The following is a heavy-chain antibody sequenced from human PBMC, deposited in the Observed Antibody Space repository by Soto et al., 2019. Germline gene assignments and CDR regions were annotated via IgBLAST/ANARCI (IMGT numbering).Heavy chain of an antibody. J-gene: IGHJ5*02. D-gene: IGHD6-13*01. V-gene: IGHV3-30*18. CDR3: AKDSIQQQLGRNIWFDR. Sequence: GGSLRLSCAASGFTFSSYGMYWVRQAPGKGLEWVAVISHDGSNKYYADSVKGRFTISRDNSKSTLYLQMNSLRAEDTAVYYCAKDSIQQQLGRNIWFDRWGQGTLVTVSS. CDR1: GFTFSSYG. CDR2: ISHDGSNK.